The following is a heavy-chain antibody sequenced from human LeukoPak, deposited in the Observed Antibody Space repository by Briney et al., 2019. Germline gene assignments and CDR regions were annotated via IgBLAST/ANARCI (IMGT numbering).Heavy chain of an antibody. V-gene: IGHV4-30-4*08. CDR3: ARGRYCSSTSCYRFGYYMDV. D-gene: IGHD2-2*01. Sequence: SETLSLTCTVSGGSISSGDYYWSWIRQPPGKGLEWIGYIYYSGSTYYNPSLKSRVTISVDTSKNQFSLKLSSVTAADTAVYYCARGRYCSSTSCYRFGYYMDVWGKGTTVTVSS. CDR1: GGSISSGDYY. J-gene: IGHJ6*03. CDR2: IYYSGST.